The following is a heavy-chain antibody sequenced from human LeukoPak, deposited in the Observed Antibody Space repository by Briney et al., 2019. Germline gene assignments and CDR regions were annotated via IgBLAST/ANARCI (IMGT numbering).Heavy chain of an antibody. CDR3: AREATISQLPIQTRYNWFDP. CDR1: GGTFSSYA. J-gene: IGHJ5*02. V-gene: IGHV1-69*13. D-gene: IGHD2-2*01. Sequence: SVKVSCKASGGTFSSYAISWGRQAPGQGLEWMGGIIPIFGTANYAQKFQGRVTITADESTSTAYLELSSLRSEDTAVYYCAREATISQLPIQTRYNWFDPWGQGTLVTVSS. CDR2: IIPIFGTA.